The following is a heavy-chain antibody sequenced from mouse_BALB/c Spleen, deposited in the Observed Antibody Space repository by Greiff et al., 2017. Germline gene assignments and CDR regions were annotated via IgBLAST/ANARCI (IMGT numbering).Heavy chain of an antibody. V-gene: IGHV5-17*02. J-gene: IGHJ2*01. CDR3: ARGTVVAYYFDY. Sequence: EVKLVESGGGLVQPGGSRKLSCAASGFTFSSFGMHWVRQAPEKGLEWVAYISSGSSTIYYADTVKGRFTISRDNPKNTLFLQMTSLRSEDTAMYYCARGTVVAYYFDYWGQGTTLTVSS. CDR2: ISSGSSTI. CDR1: GFTFSSFG. D-gene: IGHD1-1*01.